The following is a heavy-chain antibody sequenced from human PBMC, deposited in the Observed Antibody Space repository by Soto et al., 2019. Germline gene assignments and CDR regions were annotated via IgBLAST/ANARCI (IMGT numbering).Heavy chain of an antibody. V-gene: IGHV4-39*01. CDR3: ARRLLNLFVGATAGS. CDR2: IYYSGST. J-gene: IGHJ5*02. CDR1: GGSISSSSYY. Sequence: QLQLQESGPGLVKPSETLSLTCTVSGGSISSSSYYWGWIRQPPGKGLEWIGSIYYSGSTYYNPSLESRVTISVDTSKHQVALKLSSVAAADTAVYYCARRLLNLFVGATAGSWGQGTLVTVSS. D-gene: IGHD1-26*01.